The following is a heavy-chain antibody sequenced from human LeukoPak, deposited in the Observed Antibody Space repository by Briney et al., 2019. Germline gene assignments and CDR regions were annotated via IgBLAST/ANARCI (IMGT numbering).Heavy chain of an antibody. CDR2: IDPSDSYT. J-gene: IGHJ5*02. CDR3: ARQGFLVGARGWSWFDP. D-gene: IGHD1-26*01. V-gene: IGHV5-10-1*01. Sequence: GESLKISCKGSGYSFTSYWISWVRQMPGKGLEWMGRIDPSDSYTNYSPSFQGHVTISADKSISTAYLQWSSLKASDTAVYYCARQGFLVGARGWSWFDPWGQGTLVTVSS. CDR1: GYSFTSYW.